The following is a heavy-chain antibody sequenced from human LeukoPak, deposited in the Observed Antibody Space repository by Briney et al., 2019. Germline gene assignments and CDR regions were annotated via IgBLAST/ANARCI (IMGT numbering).Heavy chain of an antibody. CDR2: IYYSGTT. D-gene: IGHD2-2*01. V-gene: IGHV4-59*01. CDR3: ARDLMPYFAY. J-gene: IGHJ4*02. Sequence: PSETLSLTCTVSGGSISNYYWSWIRQPPEKGLEWIGYIYYSGTTKYNPSLKSRVTISVDTSKNQFSLKLSSVTAADTAVYYCARDLMPYFAYRGQGTLVTVSS. CDR1: GGSISNYY.